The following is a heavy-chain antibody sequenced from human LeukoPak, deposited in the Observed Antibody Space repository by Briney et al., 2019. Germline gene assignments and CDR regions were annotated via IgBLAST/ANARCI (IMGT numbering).Heavy chain of an antibody. CDR3: ARMGAIAGASANPDY. J-gene: IGHJ4*02. V-gene: IGHV4-38-2*02. CDR2: IYHSGST. CDR1: GYSISSDYY. D-gene: IGHD4/OR15-4a*01. Sequence: SETLSLTCTVSGYSISSDYYWGWIRQPPGKGLEWIGSIYHSGSTYYNPSLKSRVTMSVDTSKNQFSLKLSSVTAADTAVYYCARMGAIAGASANPDYWGQGTLVTVSS.